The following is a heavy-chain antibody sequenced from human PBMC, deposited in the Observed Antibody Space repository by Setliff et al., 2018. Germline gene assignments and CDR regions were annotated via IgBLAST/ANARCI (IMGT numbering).Heavy chain of an antibody. CDR3: AKVGIFGGGYYGNWLDP. J-gene: IGHJ5*02. CDR2: ISSSSSII. D-gene: IGHD3-3*01. CDR1: GFSFSSYS. V-gene: IGHV3-48*01. Sequence: GGSLRLSCAASGFSFSSYSMNWVRQAPGKGLEWISYISSSSSIIYYADSVKGRFTISRDNAKNSLYLQMNSLRGEDTAVYYCAKVGIFGGGYYGNWLDPWGQGTLVTVSS.